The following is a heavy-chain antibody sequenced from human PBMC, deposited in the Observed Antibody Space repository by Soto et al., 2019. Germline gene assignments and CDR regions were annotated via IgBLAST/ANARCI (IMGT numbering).Heavy chain of an antibody. CDR3: AGWGGHDYDY. V-gene: IGHV3-7*03. D-gene: IGHD4-17*01. CDR2: IRPDGSET. CDR1: GLTFTDFY. Sequence: EVQLVQSGGGLVQPGGSLRLSCVGSGLTFTDFYMNWVRQAPGKGLEWVANIRPDGSETNYVESVKGRITTSRDNAKTSLFRQMNRLRADDTAVYYCAGWGGHDYDYWGQGILVTVSS. J-gene: IGHJ4*02.